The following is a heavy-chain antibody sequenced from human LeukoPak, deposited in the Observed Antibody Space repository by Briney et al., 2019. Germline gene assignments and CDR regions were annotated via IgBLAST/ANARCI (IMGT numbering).Heavy chain of an antibody. CDR2: IYYSGST. Sequence: SETLSLTCTVSGGSISSGDYYWSWIRQPPGKGLEWIGYIYYSGSTYYNPSLKSRVTISVDTSKNQFSLKLSSVTAADTAVYYCARDSYYGSGSPSNFDYWAREPWSPSPQ. V-gene: IGHV4-30-4*01. CDR1: GGSISSGDYY. CDR3: ARDSYYGSGSPSNFDY. J-gene: IGHJ4*02. D-gene: IGHD3-10*01.